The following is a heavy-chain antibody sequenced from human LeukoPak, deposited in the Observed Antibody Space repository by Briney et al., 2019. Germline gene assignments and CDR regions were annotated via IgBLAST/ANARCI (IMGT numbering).Heavy chain of an antibody. D-gene: IGHD4-4*01. J-gene: IGHJ4*02. Sequence: GGSLRLSCEASGFTLSQYWMHWVRHAPGKGLVWVSRIDPDGSSTNYADSVKGRFTISRDNAKNTLYLQLNSLRAEDTAVYYCAREDYSNYAPYFDYWGQGTLVTVSS. CDR1: GFTLSQYW. V-gene: IGHV3-74*01. CDR3: AREDYSNYAPYFDY. CDR2: IDPDGSST.